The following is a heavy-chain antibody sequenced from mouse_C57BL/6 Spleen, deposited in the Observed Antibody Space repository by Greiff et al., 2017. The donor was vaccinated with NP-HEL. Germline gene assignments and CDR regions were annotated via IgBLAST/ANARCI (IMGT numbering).Heavy chain of an antibody. J-gene: IGHJ1*03. V-gene: IGHV1-69*01. CDR2: IDPSDSYT. CDR3: ARLPITTVVGGFFEV. CDR1: GYTFTSYW. Sequence: QVQLQQPGAELVMPGASVKLSCKASGYTFTSYWMHWVKQRPGQGLEWIGEIDPSDSYTNYNQKFKGKSTLTVDKSSSTAYMQLSSLTSEDSAVYYCARLPITTVVGGFFEVWGTGTTVTVSS. D-gene: IGHD1-1*01.